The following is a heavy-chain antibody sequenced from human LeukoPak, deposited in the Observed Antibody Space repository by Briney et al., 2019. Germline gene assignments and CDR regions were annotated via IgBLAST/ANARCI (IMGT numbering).Heavy chain of an antibody. CDR3: ARVEQGGYGAFDI. CDR2: IYYSGST. CDR1: GGSISSYY. V-gene: IGHV4-59*01. D-gene: IGHD5-12*01. Sequence: SETLSLTCTVSGGSISSYYWSWIRQPPGKGLEWIGYIYYSGSTNYNPSLKSRVTISVDTSKNQFSLKLSSVTAADTAVYYCARVEQGGYGAFDIWGQGTMVTVSS. J-gene: IGHJ3*02.